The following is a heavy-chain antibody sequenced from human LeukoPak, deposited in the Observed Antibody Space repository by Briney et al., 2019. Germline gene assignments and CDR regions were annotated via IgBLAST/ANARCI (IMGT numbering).Heavy chain of an antibody. D-gene: IGHD3-10*01. Sequence: GGSLRLSCAASGFTFSDYALGWVRQAPGRGLEWVATLSGSGAGTYYSDSVQGRFTISRDNSKNTLYLQMNSLRAEDTAVYYCARQHHVSSGSYYYWGQGTLVTVSS. J-gene: IGHJ4*02. V-gene: IGHV3-23*01. CDR1: GFTFSDYA. CDR2: LSGSGAGT. CDR3: ARQHHVSSGSYYY.